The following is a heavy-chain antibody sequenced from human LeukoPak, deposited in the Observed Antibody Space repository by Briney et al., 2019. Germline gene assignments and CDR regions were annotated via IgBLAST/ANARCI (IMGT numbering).Heavy chain of an antibody. CDR3: ARVTCTNGVCYDFDY. D-gene: IGHD2-8*01. CDR2: IYYSGST. V-gene: IGHV4-59*01. Sequence: SETLSLTCTVSGGSISSYYWSWIRQPPGKGLEWIGYIYYSGSTNYNPSLKSRVTISVDTSKNQFSLKLSSVTAADTAVYYCARVTCTNGVCYDFDYWAREPWSPSPQ. J-gene: IGHJ4*02. CDR1: GGSISSYY.